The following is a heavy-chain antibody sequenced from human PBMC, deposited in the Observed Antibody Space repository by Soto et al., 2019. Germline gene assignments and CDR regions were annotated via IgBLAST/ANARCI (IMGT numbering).Heavy chain of an antibody. CDR2: IYYSGTT. V-gene: IGHV4-39*01. Sequence: SETLSLTCTVSGGSIKVGGYYWGWIRQPPGKGLEWVATIYYSGTTYYNPSLKSRLTISLDTSRNQFSLDLTSVTAADTAVYYCARLAYSHYSTWGQGTLVTVSS. D-gene: IGHD5-12*01. CDR1: GGSIKVGGYY. J-gene: IGHJ4*02. CDR3: ARLAYSHYST.